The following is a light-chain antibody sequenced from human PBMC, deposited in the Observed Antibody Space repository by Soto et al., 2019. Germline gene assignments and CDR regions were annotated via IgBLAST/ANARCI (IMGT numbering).Light chain of an antibody. CDR2: KAS. Sequence: DIQRTQSPSTLSASVGDPVTVTWRASQSVSGWLAWYQQKPGKAPKLLIYKASTLESGAPSRFSGSGYGTEFNLTISSLQSDDFATYYCQQYDKYAWTFGQGTKVDIK. CDR1: QSVSGW. CDR3: QQYDKYAWT. J-gene: IGKJ1*01. V-gene: IGKV1-5*03.